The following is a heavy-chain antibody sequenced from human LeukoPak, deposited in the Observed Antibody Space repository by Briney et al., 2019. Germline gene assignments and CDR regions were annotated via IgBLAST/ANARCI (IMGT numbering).Heavy chain of an antibody. V-gene: IGHV3-53*01. D-gene: IGHD3-3*01. Sequence: GGSLRLSCAASGFTVSSNYMSWVRQAPGKGLEWVSVIYRGGSTKYADSVKGRFTISRDNSKNTLYLRMNSLRAEDTAVYYCARDQPSDSGDAFDIWGQGTMVTVSS. CDR2: IYRGGST. CDR1: GFTVSSNY. J-gene: IGHJ3*02. CDR3: ARDQPSDSGDAFDI.